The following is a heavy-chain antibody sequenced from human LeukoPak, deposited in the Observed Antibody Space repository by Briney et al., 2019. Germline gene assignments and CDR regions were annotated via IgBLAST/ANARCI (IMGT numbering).Heavy chain of an antibody. Sequence: GGSLRPSCAASGFTFSSYAMSWVRQAPGKGLEWVSAISGSGGSTYYADSVKGRFTISRDNSKNTLYLQMNTLRAEDTGVYYCARDRLEAVTDDDYFDYWGQGTLVTVSS. D-gene: IGHD2-21*02. CDR2: ISGSGGST. CDR3: ARDRLEAVTDDDYFDY. J-gene: IGHJ4*02. V-gene: IGHV3-23*01. CDR1: GFTFSSYA.